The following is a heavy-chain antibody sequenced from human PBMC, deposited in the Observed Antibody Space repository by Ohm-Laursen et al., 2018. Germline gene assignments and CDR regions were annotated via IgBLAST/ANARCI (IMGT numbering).Heavy chain of an antibody. V-gene: IGHV1-2*02. Sequence: SVKVSCKASGGTFSSYAISWVRQAPGQGLEWMGWINPNSGGTNYAQKFQGRVTMTRDTSISTAYMELSRLRSDDTAVYYCARDPLWYDQGWFDPWGQGTLVTVSS. CDR3: ARDPLWYDQGWFDP. CDR2: INPNSGGT. CDR1: GGTFSSYA. D-gene: IGHD3-10*01. J-gene: IGHJ5*02.